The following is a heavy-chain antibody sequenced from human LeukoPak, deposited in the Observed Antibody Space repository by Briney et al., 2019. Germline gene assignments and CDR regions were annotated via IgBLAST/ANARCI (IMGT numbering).Heavy chain of an antibody. D-gene: IGHD6-13*01. CDR2: IYASGST. J-gene: IGHJ5*02. V-gene: IGHV4-4*07. CDR3: ARERFGYSSSWYWFDP. Sequence: SETLSLTCTVSGGSISSDYWSWIRQPAGKGLEWIGRIYASGSTNYNPSLKSRVTMSVDASKNQFSLKLSSVTAADTAVYYCARERFGYSSSWYWFDPWGQGTLVTVSS. CDR1: GGSISSDY.